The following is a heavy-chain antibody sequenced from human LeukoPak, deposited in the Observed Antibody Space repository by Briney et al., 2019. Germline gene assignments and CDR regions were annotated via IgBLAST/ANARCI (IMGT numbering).Heavy chain of an antibody. CDR1: GYRFTSYW. CDR2: VYPADSRA. CDR3: ARHDWLPDY. D-gene: IGHD3-9*01. V-gene: IGHV5-51*01. J-gene: IGHJ4*02. Sequence: LGESLKISCKGSGYRFTSYWIGWERQMPGKGLEWMGIVYPADSRAGYSPSFQGQVTISVDKSINTAYLQWSSLKASDTAIYYCARHDWLPDYWGQGTLVTVSS.